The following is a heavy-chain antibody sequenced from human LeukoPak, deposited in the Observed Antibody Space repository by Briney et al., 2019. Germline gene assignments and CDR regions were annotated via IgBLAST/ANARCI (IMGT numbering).Heavy chain of an antibody. CDR3: AKDRCSNGVGCYYYYMDV. CDR1: RFTFSSYG. D-gene: IGHD2-8*01. J-gene: IGHJ6*03. V-gene: IGHV3-30*02. CDR2: IQYDGSNE. Sequence: SGGSLRLSCAASRFTFSSYGMHWVRQAPGKGLEWVAYIQYDGSNEQYADSVKGRFSISRDSFKNILYLQMNSLRAEDTAVYYCAKDRCSNGVGCYYYYMDVWGKGTTVTISS.